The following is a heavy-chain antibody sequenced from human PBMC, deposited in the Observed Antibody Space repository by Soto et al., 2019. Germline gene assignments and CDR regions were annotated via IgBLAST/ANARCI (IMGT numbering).Heavy chain of an antibody. CDR2: IIPISDTT. V-gene: IGHV1-69*01. CDR1: GGTFSSYA. Sequence: QVQLVQSGAEVKKPGSSVKVSCKASGGTFSSYAISWVRQAPGQGLEWMGGIIPISDTTNYAQKLKGRVTITAEESTSTADMELSSLRSEDTAVYYCARSQGSSTSLEIYYYYYYGMDVWGQGTKVTVSS. D-gene: IGHD2-2*01. CDR3: ARSQGSSTSLEIYYYYYYGMDV. J-gene: IGHJ6*02.